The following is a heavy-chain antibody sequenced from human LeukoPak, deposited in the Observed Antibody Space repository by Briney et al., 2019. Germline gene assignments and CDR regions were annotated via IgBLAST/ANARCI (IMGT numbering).Heavy chain of an antibody. Sequence: GGSLRLSCAASGFTFSSYGMHWVRQAPGKRLEWVAVISYDGSNKYYADSVKGRFTISRDNSKNTLYLQMNSLRAEDTAVYYCAKDGAGTTPYFDYWGQGTLVTVSS. V-gene: IGHV3-30*18. CDR2: ISYDGSNK. J-gene: IGHJ4*02. CDR3: AKDGAGTTPYFDY. CDR1: GFTFSSYG. D-gene: IGHD1-7*01.